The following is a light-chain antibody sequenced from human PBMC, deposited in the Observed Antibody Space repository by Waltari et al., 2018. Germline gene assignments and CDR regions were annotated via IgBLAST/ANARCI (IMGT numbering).Light chain of an antibody. CDR3: QQSYSTPPT. CDR2: AAS. CDR1: QSISSY. Sequence: DIQMTQSKSSLSASVGDRVTISCRASQSISSYLNWYQQKPGKALKLLIYAASSLQSGVPSRFSGSGSATDFTLTISRLQPEDFATYYCQQSYSTPPTFGQGTKVEIK. V-gene: IGKV1-39*01. J-gene: IGKJ1*01.